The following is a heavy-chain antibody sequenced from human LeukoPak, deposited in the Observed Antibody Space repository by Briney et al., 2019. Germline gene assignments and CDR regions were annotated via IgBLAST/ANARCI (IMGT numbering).Heavy chain of an antibody. CDR3: ARLRLHRGSHRGYYYYYYMDV. Sequence: SETLSLTCAVYGGSFSGYYWSWIRQPPGKGLEWIGEINHSGSTNYNPSLKSRVTISVDTSKNQFSLKLSSVTAADTAVYYCARLRLHRGSHRGYYYYYYMDVWGKGTTVTVSS. CDR1: GGSFSGYY. CDR2: INHSGST. D-gene: IGHD1-26*01. J-gene: IGHJ6*03. V-gene: IGHV4-34*01.